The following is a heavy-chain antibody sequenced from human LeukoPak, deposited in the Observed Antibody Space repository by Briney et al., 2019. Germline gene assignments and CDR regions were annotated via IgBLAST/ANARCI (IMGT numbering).Heavy chain of an antibody. J-gene: IGHJ4*02. CDR3: ARLGGYTYGSLDY. CDR2: IYNSGST. CDR1: GGSITYYY. D-gene: IGHD5-18*01. V-gene: IGHV4-59*08. Sequence: PSETLSLTCTVSGGSITYYYWSWIRQPPGKGLEWIGYIYNSGSTSYNPSLKSRVTISIDTSKNQFSLKLNSVTAADTAVYYCARLGGYTYGSLDYRGQGTLVTVSS.